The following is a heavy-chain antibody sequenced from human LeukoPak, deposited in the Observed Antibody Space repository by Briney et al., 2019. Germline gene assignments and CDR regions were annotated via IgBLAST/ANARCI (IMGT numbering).Heavy chain of an antibody. D-gene: IGHD6-6*01. J-gene: IGHJ5*02. CDR1: GGSISSYY. V-gene: IGHV4-59*01. CDR3: ARDAGNIAARPGWFDP. CDR2: IYYSGST. Sequence: SETLSLTCTVSGGSISSYYWSWIRQPPGKGLEWIGYIYYSGSTSYNPSLKSRVTISVDSSKNQFSLKLSSVTAADTAVYYCARDAGNIAARPGWFDPWGQGTLVTVSS.